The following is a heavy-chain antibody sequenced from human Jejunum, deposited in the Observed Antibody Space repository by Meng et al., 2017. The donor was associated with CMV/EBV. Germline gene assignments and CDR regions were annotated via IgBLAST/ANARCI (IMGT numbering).Heavy chain of an antibody. CDR3: AKNYDFPD. Sequence: EVQLLEAGGGLLQPGGFIRLYCAASRFTFSNYGMSWVRQAPGKGLEWVSSISGSGDSTNYADSVKGRFTISRDNSKNTLDLQMNSLRADDTAVYYCAKNYDFPDWGQGTLVTVSS. V-gene: IGHV3-23*01. CDR2: ISGSGDST. J-gene: IGHJ4*02. D-gene: IGHD3-3*01. CDR1: RFTFSNYG.